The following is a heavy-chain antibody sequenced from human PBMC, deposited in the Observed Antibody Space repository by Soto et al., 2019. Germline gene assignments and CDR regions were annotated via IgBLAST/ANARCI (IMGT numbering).Heavy chain of an antibody. CDR1: GGSISSYY. V-gene: IGHV4-59*01. CDR2: IYYSGST. CDR3: ARDGPHYDFWSGYYTVVRGMDV. Sequence: ASETLSLTCTVSGGSISSYYWSWIRQPPGKGLEWIGYIYYSGSTNYNPSLKSRVTISVDTSKNQFSLKLSSVTAADTAVYYCARDGPHYDFWSGYYTVVRGMDVWGQGTTVTVSS. J-gene: IGHJ6*02. D-gene: IGHD3-3*01.